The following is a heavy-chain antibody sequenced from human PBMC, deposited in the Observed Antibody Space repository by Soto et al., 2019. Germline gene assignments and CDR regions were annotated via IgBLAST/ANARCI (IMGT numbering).Heavy chain of an antibody. Sequence: PGGSLRLSCAASGFTFSSYAMSLVRQAPGKGLEWVSAISGSGVSTYYADSVKGRFTISRDNSKNTLYLQMNSLRAEDTAVYYCARDYDFWSGYSRRGMDVWGQGTTVTVSS. D-gene: IGHD3-3*01. J-gene: IGHJ6*02. V-gene: IGHV3-23*01. CDR2: ISGSGVST. CDR3: ARDYDFWSGYSRRGMDV. CDR1: GFTFSSYA.